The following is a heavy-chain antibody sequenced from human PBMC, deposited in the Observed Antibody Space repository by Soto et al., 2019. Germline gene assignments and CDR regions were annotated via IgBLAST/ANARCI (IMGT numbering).Heavy chain of an antibody. V-gene: IGHV4-59*12. CDR3: ARSTLGYAFDI. CDR2: VYKDGST. Sequence: WTWIRQPPGTGLEWIGYVYKDGSTNYSPSLKSRVTISKDTSRDQFSLRLTSVTAADTAVYYCARSTLGYAFDIWGQGTMVTVSS. D-gene: IGHD3-16*01. J-gene: IGHJ3*02.